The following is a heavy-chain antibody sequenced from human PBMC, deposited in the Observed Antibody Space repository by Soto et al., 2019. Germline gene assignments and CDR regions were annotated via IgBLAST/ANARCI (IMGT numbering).Heavy chain of an antibody. Sequence: QVQLQESGPGLVKPSGTLSLTCAVSGGSISSSNWWSWVRQPPGKGLEWIGEIYHSGSTNYNPSLTSRVTVSVDKSKNQFSLKVSSVTAADTAVYYCARELPDQYSGSYDYWGQGTLVTVSS. D-gene: IGHD1-26*01. J-gene: IGHJ4*02. V-gene: IGHV4-4*02. CDR1: GGSISSSNW. CDR3: ARELPDQYSGSYDY. CDR2: IYHSGST.